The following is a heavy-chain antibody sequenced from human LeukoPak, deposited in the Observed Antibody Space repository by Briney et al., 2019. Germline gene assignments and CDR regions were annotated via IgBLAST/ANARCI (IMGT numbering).Heavy chain of an antibody. J-gene: IGHJ4*02. V-gene: IGHV4-39*01. D-gene: IGHD3-3*01. Sequence: SETLSLTCTVSGGSMSTSTYYWGWIRQPPGKGLEWIGSIYYSGSTYYNPSLKSRVTISVDTSKNQFSLKLSSVTAADTALYYCATQRRIFGVVIIPPHFDYWGQGTLVTVSS. CDR3: ATQRRIFGVVIIPPHFDY. CDR1: GGSMSTSTYY. CDR2: IYYSGST.